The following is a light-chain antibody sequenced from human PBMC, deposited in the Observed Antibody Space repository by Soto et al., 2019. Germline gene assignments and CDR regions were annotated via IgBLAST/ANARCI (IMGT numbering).Light chain of an antibody. Sequence: EIVITPSLATLSWSQGDSLTFSCQASQSVGTSYLTWSLQKPGQSPRLLIYGASTRATAVPARFTASGSGTEYRQTVINLKSEDLASYYRQQYTLWSRTLGQGTKVDIK. J-gene: IGKJ1*01. CDR3: QQYTLWSRT. CDR1: QSVGTSY. CDR2: GAS. V-gene: IGKV3D-7*01.